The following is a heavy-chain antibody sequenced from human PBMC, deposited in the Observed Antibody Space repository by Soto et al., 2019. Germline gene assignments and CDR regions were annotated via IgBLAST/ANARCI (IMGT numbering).Heavy chain of an antibody. V-gene: IGHV3-33*01. CDR3: AREGNYYDSSGYSDAFDI. CDR2: IWYDGSNK. D-gene: IGHD3-22*01. Sequence: QVQLVESGGGVVQPGRSLRLSCAASGFTFSSYGMHWVCQAPGKGLEWVAVIWYDGSNKYYADSVKGRFTISRDNSENTLYLQMNSLRAEDTAVDYCAREGNYYDSSGYSDAFDIWGQGTMVTVSS. J-gene: IGHJ3*02. CDR1: GFTFSSYG.